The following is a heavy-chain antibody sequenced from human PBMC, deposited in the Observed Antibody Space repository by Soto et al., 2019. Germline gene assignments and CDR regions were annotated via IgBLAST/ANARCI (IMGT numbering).Heavy chain of an antibody. CDR3: ARTLAAGDY. D-gene: IGHD6-13*01. CDR2: LNHHGGST. CDR1: GYIFTNSY. Sequence: QVQLVQSGAEVKKPGATVKVSCKESGYIFTNSYIHWVRQAPGQGLEWMALLNHHGGSTNYAQNCQCRVTLTRDTSTSTVYMELTSRTSEGTAVYYCARTLAAGDYWGQGTLVTVSS. V-gene: IGHV1-46*01. J-gene: IGHJ4*02.